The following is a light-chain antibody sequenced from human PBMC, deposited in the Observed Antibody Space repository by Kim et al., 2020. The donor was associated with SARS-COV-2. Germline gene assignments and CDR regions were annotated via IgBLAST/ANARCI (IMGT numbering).Light chain of an antibody. CDR2: GAS. J-gene: IGKJ5*01. V-gene: IGKV1-17*01. CDR1: QDIRND. CDR3: LQHNTYPIT. Sequence: AAVGDRVTITCRESQDIRNDLGWYQQNPGRAPKRLIYGASSLQSGVPSRFSGSGSGTEFTLTISSLHPEDFATYFCLQHNTYPITFGQGTRLEIK.